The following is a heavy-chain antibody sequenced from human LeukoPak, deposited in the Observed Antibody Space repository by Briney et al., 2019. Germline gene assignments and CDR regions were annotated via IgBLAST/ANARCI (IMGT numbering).Heavy chain of an antibody. CDR1: EFTFSSYW. V-gene: IGHV3-74*01. J-gene: IGHJ3*02. CDR2: IDTDGTSA. Sequence: GGSLRLSCEASEFTFSSYWMHWVRQVPGKGLVWVSRIDTDGTSAAYADSVKGRFSISRDNSKNTLYMQMNSLRAEDAAVYYCAKCGTTCYANAFYIWGQGTMVTVSS. D-gene: IGHD2-2*01. CDR3: AKCGTTCYANAFYI.